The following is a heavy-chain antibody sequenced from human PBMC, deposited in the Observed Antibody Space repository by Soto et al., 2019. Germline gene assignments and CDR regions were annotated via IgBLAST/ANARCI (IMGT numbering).Heavy chain of an antibody. D-gene: IGHD2-15*01. CDR1: GFTFSSYA. CDR2: ISYDGSNK. Sequence: SLRLSCAASGFTFSSYAMHWVRQAPGKGLEWVAVISYDGSNKYYADSVKGRFTISRDNSKNTLYLQMNSLRAEDTAVYYCARDPTTLVPTGSFDIWGQGTMVTVSS. V-gene: IGHV3-30-3*01. CDR3: ARDPTTLVPTGSFDI. J-gene: IGHJ3*02.